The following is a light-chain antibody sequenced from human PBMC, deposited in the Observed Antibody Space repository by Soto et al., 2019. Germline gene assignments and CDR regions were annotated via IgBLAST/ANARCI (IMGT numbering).Light chain of an antibody. Sequence: EILMTQSPATLSLSPGERATLSCRASQSVTSNYLAWYQQKPGQAPGLLIYDTSTRASGVPDRFSGSGSGTEFTLTISRLEPEDFAVYYCQQYGTSPQTFGQGTKVDIK. CDR2: DTS. CDR1: QSVTSNY. V-gene: IGKV3-20*01. CDR3: QQYGTSPQT. J-gene: IGKJ1*01.